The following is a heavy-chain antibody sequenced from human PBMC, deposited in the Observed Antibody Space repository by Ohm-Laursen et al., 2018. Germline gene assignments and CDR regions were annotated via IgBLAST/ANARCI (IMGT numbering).Heavy chain of an antibody. V-gene: IGHV1-18*01. CDR2: ISAYNGNT. J-gene: IGHJ6*02. D-gene: IGHD2-8*02. CDR1: GYTFTSYG. CDR3: ARDLVLTAGLDYYYGMDV. Sequence: ASVKVSCKASGYTFTSYGISWVRQAPGQGLEWMGWISAYNGNTNYAQKLQGRVTVTTDTSTSTAYMELRSLRSDDTAVYYCARDLVLTAGLDYYYGMDVWGQGTTVTVSS.